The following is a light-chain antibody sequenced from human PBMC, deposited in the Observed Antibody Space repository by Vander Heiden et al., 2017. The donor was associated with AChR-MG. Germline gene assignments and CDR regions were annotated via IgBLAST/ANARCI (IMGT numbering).Light chain of an antibody. CDR2: GNS. CDR3: QSYDSSLSGSGV. V-gene: IGLV1-40*01. J-gene: IGLJ3*02. Sequence: QSVLTQPTSVSGAPGQRVTISRTWNSSNIGAGYDVHWYQQLPGTAPKLLIYGNSNRPSGVPDRFSGSKSGTSASLAITGLQAEDEADYYCQSYDSSLSGSGVFGGGTKLTVL. CDR1: SSNIGAGYD.